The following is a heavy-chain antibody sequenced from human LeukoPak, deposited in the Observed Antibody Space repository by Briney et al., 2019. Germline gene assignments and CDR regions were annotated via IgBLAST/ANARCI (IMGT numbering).Heavy chain of an antibody. Sequence: PGGSLRLSCAASGFTFSSYEMNWVRQAPGKGLEWVSYISSSGSTIYYADSVKGRFTISRDNSKNSLYLQMNSLRAEDTAVYYCAELGITMIGGVWGKGTTVTISS. CDR3: AELGITMIGGV. CDR2: ISSSGSTI. CDR1: GFTFSSYE. J-gene: IGHJ6*04. V-gene: IGHV3-48*03. D-gene: IGHD3-10*02.